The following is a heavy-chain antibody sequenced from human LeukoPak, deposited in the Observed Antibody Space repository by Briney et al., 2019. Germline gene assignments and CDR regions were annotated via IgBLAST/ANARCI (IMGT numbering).Heavy chain of an antibody. V-gene: IGHV3-20*04. D-gene: IGHD5-24*01. J-gene: IGHJ4*02. Sequence: GGSLRLSCAASGFTFDDYGMSWVRQAPGKGLEWVSGINWNGGSTGYVDSVKGRFTISRDNAKKFLYLQMNSLRAEDTALYYCARVVLSRGERDYWGQGTLVTVSS. CDR1: GFTFDDYG. CDR2: INWNGGST. CDR3: ARVVLSRGERDY.